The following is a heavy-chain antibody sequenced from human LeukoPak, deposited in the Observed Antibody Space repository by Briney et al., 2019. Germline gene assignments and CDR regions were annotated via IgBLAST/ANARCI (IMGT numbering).Heavy chain of an antibody. D-gene: IGHD6-19*01. V-gene: IGHV3-74*01. CDR2: INTDGTVT. Sequence: GGSLRLSCAASGFTFSKYWMLWVRQAPGKGLESVSRINTDGTVTTYSDSVKGRFTVSRDNADNTMFLQMNSVRDEDTAVYYCATKQWLAPPPDSWGQGTPVTVSS. CDR1: GFTFSKYW. CDR3: ATKQWLAPPPDS. J-gene: IGHJ4*02.